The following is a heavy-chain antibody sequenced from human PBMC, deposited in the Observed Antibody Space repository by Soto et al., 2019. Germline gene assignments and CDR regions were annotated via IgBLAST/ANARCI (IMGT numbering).Heavy chain of an antibody. Sequence: GASVKVSCKASGYSFTSLDINWVLQTAGQGLEWMGWIEPSTGRTGYAQKFQGRVTMTRDTSINTAYMELTTLTSDDTAFYYCARGVSAGVDYWGQGTLVTAPQ. J-gene: IGHJ4*02. CDR1: GYSFTSLD. V-gene: IGHV1-8*01. CDR3: ARGVSAGVDY. D-gene: IGHD1-26*01. CDR2: IEPSTGRT.